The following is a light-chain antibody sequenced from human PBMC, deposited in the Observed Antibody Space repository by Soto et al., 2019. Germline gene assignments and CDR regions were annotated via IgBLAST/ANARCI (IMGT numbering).Light chain of an antibody. Sequence: EIKMTHSLSTLSAYVGDIVTVTCRASQSINTWLAWYQQKPGKAPKLLIYDASSLQSGVPSRFTGRGSGTEFTLTISSLQPDDFTTYYSPQLRMYPSTFGGGTKVDIK. CDR1: QSINTW. V-gene: IGKV1-5*01. CDR2: DAS. CDR3: PQLRMYPST. J-gene: IGKJ4*01.